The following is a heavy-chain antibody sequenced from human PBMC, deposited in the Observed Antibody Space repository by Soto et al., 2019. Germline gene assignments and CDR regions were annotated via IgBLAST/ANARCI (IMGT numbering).Heavy chain of an antibody. Sequence: GASVKVSCKASGYTFTSYAMHWVRQAPGQRLEWMGWINAGNGNTKYSQKFQGRVTITRDTSASTAYMELSSLRSEDTAVYYCARVEVTMVRGVWGNWFDPWGQGTLVTVSS. V-gene: IGHV1-3*01. CDR3: ARVEVTMVRGVWGNWFDP. D-gene: IGHD3-10*01. CDR1: GYTFTSYA. J-gene: IGHJ5*02. CDR2: INAGNGNT.